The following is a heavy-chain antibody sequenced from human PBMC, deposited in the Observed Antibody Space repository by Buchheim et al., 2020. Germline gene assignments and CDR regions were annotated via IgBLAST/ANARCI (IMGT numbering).Heavy chain of an antibody. J-gene: IGHJ2*01. CDR1: GGSISSSNW. D-gene: IGHD5-24*01. CDR3: ARDPGYRGWLQFSLTWYFDL. CDR2: IYHSGST. Sequence: QVQLQESGPGLVKPSGTLSLTCAVSGGSISSSNWWSWVRQPPGKGLEWIGEIYHSGSTNYNPSLKKRVTISVDKSKNQFSLKLRSVTAADTAVYYCARDPGYRGWLQFSLTWYFDLWGRGTL. V-gene: IGHV4-4*02.